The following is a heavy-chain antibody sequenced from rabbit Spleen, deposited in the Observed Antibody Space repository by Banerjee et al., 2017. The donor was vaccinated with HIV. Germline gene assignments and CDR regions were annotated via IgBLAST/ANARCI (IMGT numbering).Heavy chain of an antibody. V-gene: IGHV1S40*01. CDR1: GVSFSSNHY. D-gene: IGHD8-1*01. Sequence: QSLEESGGDLVKPGGTLTLTCKASGVSFSSNHYMCWVRQAPGKGLEWIACIDAGSSGFTYFASWAKGRFTCSKTSSTTVTLQMTSLTAADTATYFCARDSASSFSSYGMDLWGPGTLVTVS. CDR2: IDAGSSGFT. J-gene: IGHJ6*01. CDR3: ARDSASSFSSYGMDL.